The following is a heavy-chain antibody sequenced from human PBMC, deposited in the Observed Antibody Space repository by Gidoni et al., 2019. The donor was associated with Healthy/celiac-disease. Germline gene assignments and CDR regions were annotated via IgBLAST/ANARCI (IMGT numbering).Heavy chain of an antibody. CDR2: INPSGGST. J-gene: IGHJ6*02. Sequence: VQLVQSGAEVKKPVASVQVSCKASGYPFTNYYLLWCRQAPGQGLEWMGIINPSGGSTSYAQKFQGRVTMTRDTSTSTVYMELSSLRSEDTAVYYCARAGALDDFWSGYYGAYYYGMDVWGQGTTVTVSS. CDR3: ARAGALDDFWSGYYGAYYYGMDV. V-gene: IGHV1-46*01. D-gene: IGHD3-3*01. CDR1: GYPFTNYY.